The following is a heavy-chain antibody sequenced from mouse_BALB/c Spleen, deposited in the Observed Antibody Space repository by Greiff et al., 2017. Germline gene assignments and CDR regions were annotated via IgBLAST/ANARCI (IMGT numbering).Heavy chain of an antibody. CDR2: INPSSGNT. J-gene: IGHJ2*01. CDR3: ADLDY. Sequence: VQGVESGAELARPGASVKMSCKASGYTFTSYTMHWVKQRPGQGLEWIGYINPSSGNTNYNQNFKDKATLTADKSSSTAYMQLSSLTSEDSAVYYYADLDYWGQGTTRTVSS. CDR1: GYTFTSYT. V-gene: IGHV1-4*01.